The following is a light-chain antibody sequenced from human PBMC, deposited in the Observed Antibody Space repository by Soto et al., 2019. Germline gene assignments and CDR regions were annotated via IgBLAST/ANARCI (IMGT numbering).Light chain of an antibody. CDR2: DVS. CDR3: TSYPVSNTHV. Sequence: QSALTQPASVSGSPGQSITISCTGTNSDVGGYNYVSWLQHHPGKVPKLIIYDVSRRPSGVSDRFSASKSGNTASLTISGLQAEDEADYYCTSYPVSNTHVFGGGTQLTVL. V-gene: IGLV2-14*03. J-gene: IGLJ7*01. CDR1: NSDVGGYNY.